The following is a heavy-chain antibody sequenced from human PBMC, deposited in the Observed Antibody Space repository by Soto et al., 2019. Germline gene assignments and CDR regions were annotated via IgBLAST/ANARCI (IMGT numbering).Heavy chain of an antibody. D-gene: IGHD3-9*01. CDR3: AKLVARYFDWYPPGDSYYGMDV. V-gene: IGHV3-23*01. CDR2: ISGSGGST. J-gene: IGHJ6*02. CDR1: GFTFSSYA. Sequence: PGGSLRLSCAASGFTFSSYAMSWVRQAPGKGLEWVSAISGSGGSTYYADSVKGRFTISRDNSKNTLYLQMNSLRAEDTAVYYCAKLVARYFDWYPPGDSYYGMDVWGQGTTVTVSS.